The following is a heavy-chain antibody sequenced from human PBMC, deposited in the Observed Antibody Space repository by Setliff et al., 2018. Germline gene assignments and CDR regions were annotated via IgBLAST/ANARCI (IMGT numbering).Heavy chain of an antibody. V-gene: IGHV3-7*01. D-gene: IGHD3-3*01. J-gene: IGHJ5*02. Sequence: GGSLRLSCAASGFTFSSLWMSWVRQAPGKGLEWVANINQGGGAQFYVDSVKGRFTISRDNAKNSLYLQMSSLRAEDTAVYYCARDVFDFRTGQADPWGQGTLVTV. CDR3: ARDVFDFRTGQADP. CDR2: INQGGGAQ. CDR1: GFTFSSLW.